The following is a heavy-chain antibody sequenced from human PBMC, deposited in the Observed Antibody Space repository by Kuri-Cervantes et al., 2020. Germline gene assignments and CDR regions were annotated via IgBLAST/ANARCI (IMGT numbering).Heavy chain of an antibody. CDR3: ARGSEVGYSDYDYFNFYY. Sequence: SCAVYGESFSGYYWSWIRQPPGKGLEWIGEINHSGSTNYNPSLKSRVTISVDTSKNQFSLKLSYVTTADTAVYYCARGSEVGYSDYDYFNFYYWGQGTLVTVSS. V-gene: IGHV4-34*01. J-gene: IGHJ4*02. CDR1: GESFSGYY. CDR2: INHSGST. D-gene: IGHD5-12*01.